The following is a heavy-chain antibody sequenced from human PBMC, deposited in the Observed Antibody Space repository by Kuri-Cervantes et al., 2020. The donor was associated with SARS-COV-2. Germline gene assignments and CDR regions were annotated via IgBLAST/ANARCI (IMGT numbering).Heavy chain of an antibody. CDR3: AKDATNIWSGYSNFDY. CDR1: GFTFSDYY. J-gene: IGHJ4*02. Sequence: GESLKISCAASGFTFSDYYMSWVRQAPGKGLEWVSSISSSSSYIYYADSVKGRFTISRDNAKNSLYLQMNSLRAEDTAVYYCAKDATNIWSGYSNFDYWGQGTLVTVSS. D-gene: IGHD3-3*01. CDR2: ISSSSSYI. V-gene: IGHV3-21*04.